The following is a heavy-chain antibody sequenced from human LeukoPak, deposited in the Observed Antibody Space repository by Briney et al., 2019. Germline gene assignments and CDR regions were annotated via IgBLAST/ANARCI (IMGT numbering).Heavy chain of an antibody. CDR3: AGQDGGSYVY. Sequence: SVKVSCKASGGTFSSYAISWVRQAPGQGLEWMGWISAYNGSTKYAQKLQGRVTLTTDTPTSTTYMELRSLRSDDTAVYYCAGQDGGSYVYWGQGTLVTVSS. CDR1: GGTFSSYA. D-gene: IGHD1-26*01. CDR2: ISAYNGST. V-gene: IGHV1-18*01. J-gene: IGHJ4*02.